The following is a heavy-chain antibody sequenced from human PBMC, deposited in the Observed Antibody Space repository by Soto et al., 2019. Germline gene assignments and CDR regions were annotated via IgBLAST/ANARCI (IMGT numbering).Heavy chain of an antibody. CDR3: ARAHDYDFWSGFLFYGMAV. D-gene: IGHD3-3*01. J-gene: IGHJ6*02. CDR1: RFTFSNYA. V-gene: IGHV3-23*01. Sequence: EVQLLESGGGLVQPGGSLRLSCAASRFTFSNYAMSWVRQAPGKGLEWVSGISSTGGSTYYADSVKGRFTISRDNSKNTVDLQMSSLRAEDTAIYYCARAHDYDFWSGFLFYGMAVWGQGTTVTVSS. CDR2: ISSTGGST.